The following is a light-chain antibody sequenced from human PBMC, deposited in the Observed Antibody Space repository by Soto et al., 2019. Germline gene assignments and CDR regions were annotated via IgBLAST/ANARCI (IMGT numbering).Light chain of an antibody. V-gene: IGLV1-44*01. CDR2: SDN. CDR1: NSNIGSNT. CDR3: ASWDDRLNGPV. Sequence: QPVLTQSPSASGTPGQRVTISCSGSNSNIGSNTVNWYQHLPGTAPKLLIHSDNQRASGVPDRLSGSKSGTSASLAISGLQSEDEANYYCASWDDRLNGPVFGGGTKLTVL. J-gene: IGLJ2*01.